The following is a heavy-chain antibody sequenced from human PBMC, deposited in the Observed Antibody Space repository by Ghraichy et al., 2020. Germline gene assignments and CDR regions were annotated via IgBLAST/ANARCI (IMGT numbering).Heavy chain of an antibody. D-gene: IGHD4-11*01. CDR1: GGSISSSSYY. Sequence: SETLSLTCTVSGGSISSSSYYWGWIRQPPGKGLEWIGSIYYSGSTYYNPSLKSRVTISVDTSKNQFSLKLSSVTAADTAVYYCARNPRLQKARAVDYWGQGTLVTVSS. CDR3: ARNPRLQKARAVDY. CDR2: IYYSGST. V-gene: IGHV4-39*01. J-gene: IGHJ4*02.